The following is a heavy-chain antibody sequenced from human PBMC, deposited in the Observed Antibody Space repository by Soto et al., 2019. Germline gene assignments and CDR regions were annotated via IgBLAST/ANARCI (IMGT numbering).Heavy chain of an antibody. V-gene: IGHV3-30*18. J-gene: IGHJ2*01. CDR2: ISYDGSNK. D-gene: IGHD2-2*01. CDR1: GFTFSSYG. CDR3: AKGPPYQPPTWYFDL. Sequence: QVQLVESGGGVVQPGRSLRLSCAASGFTFSSYGMHWVRQAPGKGLEWVAVISYDGSNKYYADSVKGRFTISRDNSKNTLYLQMNSLRAEDTAVYYCAKGPPYQPPTWYFDLWGRGTLVTVSS.